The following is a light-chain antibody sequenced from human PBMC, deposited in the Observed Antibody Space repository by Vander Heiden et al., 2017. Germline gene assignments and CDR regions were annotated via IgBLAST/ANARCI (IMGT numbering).Light chain of an antibody. J-gene: IGKJ4*01. CDR1: QSVSSN. Sequence: IVMTQSPATLSVSPGETATLSCRASQSVSSNLAWYQQKPGQAPRLLIYGASTRATGIPARFSGSGSGTEFTLTISSLQPEDFAVYYCQQYNNWPLTFGGGTKVEIK. CDR3: QQYNNWPLT. V-gene: IGKV3-15*01. CDR2: GAS.